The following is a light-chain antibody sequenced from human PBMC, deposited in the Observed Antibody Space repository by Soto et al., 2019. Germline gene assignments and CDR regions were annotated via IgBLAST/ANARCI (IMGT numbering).Light chain of an antibody. Sequence: ENVLTQSPGTLSLSPGERATLSCRASQSVSSYLAWYQQKPGQAPRLLIYGASIRATGIPDRFSGSGPETDFTLTISRLEPEDFALYYCQQYGSSAPITFGQGTRLEIK. CDR2: GAS. CDR1: QSVSSY. J-gene: IGKJ5*01. V-gene: IGKV3-20*01. CDR3: QQYGSSAPIT.